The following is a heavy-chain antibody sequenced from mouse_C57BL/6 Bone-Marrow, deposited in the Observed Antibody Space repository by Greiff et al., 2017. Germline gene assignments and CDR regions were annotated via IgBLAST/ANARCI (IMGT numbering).Heavy chain of an antibody. CDR3: AREWYSYDSSAYYYAMDY. D-gene: IGHD1-1*01. J-gene: IGHJ4*01. CDR1: GYTFTSYC. Sequence: QVQLQQPGAELARPGASVKLSCKASGYTFTSYCISWVKQRPGQGLEWIGEIDPRSGSTNYNEKFKGKATLTVDKSSSTAYMELRSLTSEDSAVYFCAREWYSYDSSAYYYAMDYWGQGTSVTVSA. CDR2: IDPRSGST. V-gene: IGHV1-81*01.